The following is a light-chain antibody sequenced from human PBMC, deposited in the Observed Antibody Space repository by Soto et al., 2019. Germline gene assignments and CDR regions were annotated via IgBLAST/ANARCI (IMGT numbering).Light chain of an antibody. Sequence: QSALTQPASVSGSPGQSITISCTGTSSDVGGYNYVSWYQQHPGKAPKLMIYDVSNRPSGVSSRFSGSKSGNTVSLTISGLQAEDEADCYCSSYTSSSTVVFRGGTKLTVL. CDR2: DVS. J-gene: IGLJ2*01. CDR3: SSYTSSSTVV. CDR1: SSDVGGYNY. V-gene: IGLV2-14*03.